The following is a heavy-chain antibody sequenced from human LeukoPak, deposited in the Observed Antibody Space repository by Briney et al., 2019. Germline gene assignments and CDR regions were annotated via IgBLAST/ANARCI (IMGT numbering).Heavy chain of an antibody. CDR2: INPSGGST. CDR1: GYTFTRYY. J-gene: IGHJ5*02. CDR3: ARGDVYDSSVDNWFDP. D-gene: IGHD3-22*01. V-gene: IGHV1-46*01. Sequence: ASVKVSCTASGYTFTRYYIHWVRQAPGQGLEWMGIINPSGGSTTYAQKFQGRVTMTRDTSTSTVYMELSSLRSEDTALYYCARGDVYDSSVDNWFDPWGQGTLVIVSS.